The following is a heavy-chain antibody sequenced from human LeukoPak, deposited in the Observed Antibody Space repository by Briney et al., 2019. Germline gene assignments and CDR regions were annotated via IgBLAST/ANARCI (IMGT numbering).Heavy chain of an antibody. Sequence: SETLSLTCAVYGGSFSGYYWSWIRQPPGKGLEWIGEINHSGSTNYNPSLKSRVTISVDTSKNQFSLKLSSVTAADTAVYYCARGFRRAAAAPGGAFDIWGQGTMVTVSS. J-gene: IGHJ3*02. CDR1: GGSFSGYY. D-gene: IGHD6-13*01. CDR3: ARGFRRAAAAPGGAFDI. CDR2: INHSGST. V-gene: IGHV4-34*01.